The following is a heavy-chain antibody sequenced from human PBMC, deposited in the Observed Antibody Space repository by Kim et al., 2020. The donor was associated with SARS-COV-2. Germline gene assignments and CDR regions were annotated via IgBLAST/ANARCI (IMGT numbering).Heavy chain of an antibody. D-gene: IGHD3-10*01. J-gene: IGHJ1*01. V-gene: IGHV3-30-3*01. Sequence: GGSLRLSCAASGFTFSSYAMHWVRQAPGKGMEWVAVISYDGSNKYYADSVKGRFTISRDNSKNTLYLQMNSLRAEDTAVYYCARDSYRYYYGSGTMADWG. CDR2: ISYDGSNK. CDR3: ARDSYRYYYGSGTMAD. CDR1: GFTFSSYA.